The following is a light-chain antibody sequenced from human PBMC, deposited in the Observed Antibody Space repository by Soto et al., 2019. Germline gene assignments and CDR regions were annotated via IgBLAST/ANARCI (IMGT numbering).Light chain of an antibody. Sequence: QSVLTQPPSVSEAPRQRATISCSGSSSNIGNNAVNWYQHLPGKAPKLLIYFDDLLPSGVSDRFSGSKSGTSASLAISGLQSEDEADYYCAVWDDSLHGLVFGGGTKVTVL. CDR2: FDD. V-gene: IGLV1-36*01. J-gene: IGLJ3*02. CDR3: AVWDDSLHGLV. CDR1: SSNIGNNA.